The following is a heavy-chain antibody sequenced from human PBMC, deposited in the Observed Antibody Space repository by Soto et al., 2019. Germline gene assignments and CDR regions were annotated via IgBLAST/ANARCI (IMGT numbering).Heavy chain of an antibody. CDR3: ARAPMGSPMGYFDS. CDR1: GGYISSGGYY. V-gene: IGHV4-31*11. Sequence: QVQLQESGPGLVQPSQTLSLTCAVSGGYISSGGYYWSWLRQYTGASLEWIGYIFYSGSTNYNPSRESRVTRAADTSKNRGGLELTSVTAADTGVYDCARAPMGSPMGYFDSWCQGTLVTVSS. D-gene: IGHD3-16*01. CDR2: IFYSGST. J-gene: IGHJ4*02.